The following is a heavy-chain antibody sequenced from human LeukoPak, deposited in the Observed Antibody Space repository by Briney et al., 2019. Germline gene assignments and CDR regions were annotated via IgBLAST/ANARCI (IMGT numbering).Heavy chain of an antibody. CDR1: GFTFSSYA. D-gene: IGHD2-15*01. Sequence: GGSLRLSCAASGFTFSSYAMSWVRQAPGEGLEWVSAISGSGGSTYYADSVKGRFTISRDNSKNTLYLQMNSLRAEDTAVYYCAKEYCSGGSCPKDDAFDIWGQGTMVTVSS. CDR2: ISGSGGST. CDR3: AKEYCSGGSCPKDDAFDI. J-gene: IGHJ3*02. V-gene: IGHV3-23*01.